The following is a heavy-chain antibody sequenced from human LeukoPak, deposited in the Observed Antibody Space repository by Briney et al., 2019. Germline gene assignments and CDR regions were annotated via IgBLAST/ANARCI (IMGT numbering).Heavy chain of an antibody. D-gene: IGHD4-17*01. CDR1: GGTFSSYA. CDR2: IIPILGIA. CDR3: ARSSGDSPFDY. J-gene: IGHJ4*02. Sequence: ASVKVSCKASGGTFSSYAISWVRQAPGQGLEWMGRIIPILGIANYAQKFQGRVTITADKSTSTAYMELSSLRSEDTAVYYCARSSGDSPFDYWGQGTLVTVSS. V-gene: IGHV1-69*04.